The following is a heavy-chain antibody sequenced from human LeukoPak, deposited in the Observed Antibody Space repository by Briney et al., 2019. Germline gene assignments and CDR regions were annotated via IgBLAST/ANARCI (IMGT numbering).Heavy chain of an antibody. V-gene: IGHV1-8*01. D-gene: IGHD3-9*01. CDR1: GYTFTSYD. J-gene: IGHJ4*02. Sequence: ASVKVSCKASGYTFTSYDINWVRQATGQGLEWMGWMNPNSGNTGYAQKFQGRVTMTRNTSISTAYMELSSLRFEDTAVYYCARTLGGYDILTGYGYWGQGTLVTVSS. CDR2: MNPNSGNT. CDR3: ARTLGGYDILTGYGY.